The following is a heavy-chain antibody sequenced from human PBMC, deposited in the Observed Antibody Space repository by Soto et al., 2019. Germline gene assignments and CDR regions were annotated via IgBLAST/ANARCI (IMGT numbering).Heavy chain of an antibody. Sequence: QVQLVQSGAEVKQPGASVKVSCRASGFTFTSYTVHWVRQAPGQRLEWMAWINAGNGNTKYSQRFQGRVTITRDTSASTAYLELSSLRSEDTAVYYCARVVSSRCLDLWGQGTLVTVSS. CDR3: ARVVSSRCLDL. CDR2: INAGNGNT. V-gene: IGHV1-3*01. CDR1: GFTFTSYT. D-gene: IGHD2-2*01. J-gene: IGHJ5*02.